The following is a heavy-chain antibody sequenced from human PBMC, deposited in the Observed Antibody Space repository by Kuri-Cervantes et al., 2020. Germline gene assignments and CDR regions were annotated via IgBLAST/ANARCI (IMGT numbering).Heavy chain of an antibody. CDR1: GFTFSDYY. Sequence: GESLKISCAASGFTFSDYYMSWVRQAPGKGLEWVSAISGSGGSTYYADSVKGRFTISRDNSKNTLYLQMNSLRAEDTAVYYCAKDLYRDDFLGVFDYWGQGTLVTVSS. J-gene: IGHJ4*02. CDR2: ISGSGGST. V-gene: IGHV3-23*01. CDR3: AKDLYRDDFLGVFDY. D-gene: IGHD3-3*01.